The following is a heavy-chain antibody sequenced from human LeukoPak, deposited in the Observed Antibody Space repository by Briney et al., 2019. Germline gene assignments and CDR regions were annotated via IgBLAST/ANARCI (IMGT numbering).Heavy chain of an antibody. CDR3: ARGRLLRYFDWLLSGEYYFDY. CDR1: GYTFTSYD. D-gene: IGHD3-9*01. V-gene: IGHV1-8*01. Sequence: ASVKVSCKASGYTFTSYDINWVRQATGQGLEWMGWMNPNSGNTGYAQKFQGRVTMTRNTSISTANMELSSLRSEDTAVYYCARGRLLRYFDWLLSGEYYFDYWGQGTLVTVSS. CDR2: MNPNSGNT. J-gene: IGHJ4*02.